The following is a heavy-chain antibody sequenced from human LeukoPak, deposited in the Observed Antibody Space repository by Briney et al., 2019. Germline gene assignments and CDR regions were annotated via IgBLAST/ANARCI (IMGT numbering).Heavy chain of an antibody. Sequence: SETLSLTCTVSGGSIGSGKYYWGWIRQPPGKDLEWIGSIYYSGSTYYNPSLRSRVTISLDTSKNQFSLKLSSVTAADTAVFYCVRDKSFEVVNYFDYWGQGMLVTASS. V-gene: IGHV4-39*07. CDR3: VRDKSFEVVNYFDY. D-gene: IGHD2-15*01. J-gene: IGHJ4*02. CDR2: IYYSGST. CDR1: GGSIGSGKYY.